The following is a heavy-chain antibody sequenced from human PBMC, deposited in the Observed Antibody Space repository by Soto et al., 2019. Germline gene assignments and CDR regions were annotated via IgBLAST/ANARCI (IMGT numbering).Heavy chain of an antibody. CDR2: INAGNGNT. J-gene: IGHJ3*02. D-gene: IGHD6-19*01. CDR1: EYTFTSYA. Sequence: QVQLVQSGAEVKKPGASVKVSCKASEYTFTSYAMHWVRQAPGQRLEWMGWINAGNGNTKYSQKFQGRVTITRDTSASTAYMELSSLRSEDTAVYYCARVLGRAVAGTGAFDIWGQGTMVTVSS. CDR3: ARVLGRAVAGTGAFDI. V-gene: IGHV1-3*01.